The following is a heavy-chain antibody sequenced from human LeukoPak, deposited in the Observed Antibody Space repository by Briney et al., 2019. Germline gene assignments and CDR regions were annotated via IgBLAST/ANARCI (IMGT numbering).Heavy chain of an antibody. CDR2: MYYSGST. CDR3: ARDKSSSLYYYYGLDV. J-gene: IGHJ6*02. D-gene: IGHD3-10*01. CDR1: GGSIRSYY. V-gene: IGHV4-59*01. Sequence: PSETLSLTCAVSGGSIRSYYWSWIRQPPGKGLEWIGNMYYSGSTNYNPSLKSRVTISVDTSKNQFSLKLSSVTAADTAVYYCARDKSSSLYYYYGLDVWGQGTTVTVSS.